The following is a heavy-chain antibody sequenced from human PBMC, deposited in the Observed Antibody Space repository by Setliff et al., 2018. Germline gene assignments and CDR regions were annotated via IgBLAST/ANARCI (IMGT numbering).Heavy chain of an antibody. CDR2: IRSDGNKK. CDR3: AKEQEITLVPGIIPDAFDL. J-gene: IGHJ3*01. CDR1: GFTLNTYG. Sequence: GGSLRLSCAASGFTLNTYGISWVRQAPGKGLEWVTFIRSDGNKKYFGDSVKGRSSISRDNSKNTVYLQMNSLKIEDTAVYFCAKEQEITLVPGIIPDAFDLWGQGTMVTVSS. D-gene: IGHD3-10*01. V-gene: IGHV3-30*02.